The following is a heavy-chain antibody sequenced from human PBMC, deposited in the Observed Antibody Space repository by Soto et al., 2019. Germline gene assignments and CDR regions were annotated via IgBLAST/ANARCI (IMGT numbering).Heavy chain of an antibody. CDR1: GGTFSSYA. Sequence: SVKVSCKASGGTFSSYAISWVRQAPGQGLEWMGGIIPIFGTANYAQKFQGRVTITADESTSTAYMELSSLRSEDTAVYYCASGDYVWGSYRYTAGYWGQGTLVTVSS. CDR3: ASGDYVWGSYRYTAGY. V-gene: IGHV1-69*13. CDR2: IIPIFGTA. J-gene: IGHJ4*02. D-gene: IGHD3-16*02.